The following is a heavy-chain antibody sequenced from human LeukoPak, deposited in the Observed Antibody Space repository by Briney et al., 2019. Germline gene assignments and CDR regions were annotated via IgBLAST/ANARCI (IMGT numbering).Heavy chain of an antibody. Sequence: GASVKLSCKASGYTFTSYGISWVRQAPGQGLEWMGWISAYNGNTNYAQKLQGRVTMTTDTSTSTAYMELRSLRSDDTAVYYCARVLGIAVAGDWFDPWGQGTLVTVSS. D-gene: IGHD6-19*01. CDR1: GYTFTSYG. CDR2: ISAYNGNT. V-gene: IGHV1-18*01. CDR3: ARVLGIAVAGDWFDP. J-gene: IGHJ5*02.